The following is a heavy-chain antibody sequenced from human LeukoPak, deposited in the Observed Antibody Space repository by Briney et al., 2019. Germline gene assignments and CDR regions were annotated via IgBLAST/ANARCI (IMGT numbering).Heavy chain of an antibody. CDR2: ISYDGSSK. CDR1: GFTFSSYG. CDR3: AKDRGYFDWLLNF. J-gene: IGHJ4*02. Sequence: GGSLRLSCAASGFTFSSYGMHWVRQAPGKGLEWVAVISYDGSSKYYADSVKGRFTISRDNSKNTLYLQMNSLRAEDTAVYYCAKDRGYFDWLLNFWGQGTLVTVSS. D-gene: IGHD3-9*01. V-gene: IGHV3-30*18.